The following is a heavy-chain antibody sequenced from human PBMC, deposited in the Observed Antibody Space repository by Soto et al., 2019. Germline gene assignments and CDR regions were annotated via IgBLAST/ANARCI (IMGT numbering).Heavy chain of an antibody. Sequence: VQLVESGGGVVQPGRSLRLSCAASGFTCSDYAMHWVRQAPGKGLEWVAVVSHDGRSTHYADSVKCRFTISRDSSKNTVSLEMTSMRAEDTAVYYCAKGGRQWLVTSDFNYWGQGALVTVSS. J-gene: IGHJ4*02. V-gene: IGHV3-30*18. CDR2: VSHDGRST. CDR1: GFTCSDYA. D-gene: IGHD6-19*01. CDR3: AKGGRQWLVTSDFNY.